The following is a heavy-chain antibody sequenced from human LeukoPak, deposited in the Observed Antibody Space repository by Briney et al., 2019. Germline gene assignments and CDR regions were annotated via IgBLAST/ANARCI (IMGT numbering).Heavy chain of an antibody. J-gene: IGHJ6*03. D-gene: IGHD6-19*01. Sequence: SETLSLTCTVSGGSISSSSYYWGWIRQPPGKGLEWIGSIYYSGSTYYNPSLKSRVTISVDTSKNQFSLKLSSVTAADTAVYYCARDGAVAGLRSSYYYYYMDVWGKGTTVTISS. V-gene: IGHV4-39*07. CDR2: IYYSGST. CDR3: ARDGAVAGLRSSYYYYYMDV. CDR1: GGSISSSSYY.